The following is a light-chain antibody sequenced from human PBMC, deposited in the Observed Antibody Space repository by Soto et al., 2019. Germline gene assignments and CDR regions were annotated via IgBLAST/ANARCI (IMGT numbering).Light chain of an antibody. CDR1: QNLGTLY. Sequence: EIVLTQSPCTLSLSPGERCTLSCVSSQNLGTLYLAWFQQKSGQAPRLLIYSASRRATGIPDRFTGSGSGTDFTLTINRVEPEDFAVYFCQQYAGSPRTFGQGTKVDIK. J-gene: IGKJ1*01. CDR2: SAS. CDR3: QQYAGSPRT. V-gene: IGKV3-20*01.